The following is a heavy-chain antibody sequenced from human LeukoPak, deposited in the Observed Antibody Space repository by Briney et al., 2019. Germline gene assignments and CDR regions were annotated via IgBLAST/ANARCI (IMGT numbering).Heavy chain of an antibody. CDR2: IRSKAYGGTT. Sequence: GGSLRLSCTASGFTFGDYAMSWFRQAPGKGLEWVGFIRSKAYGGTTEYAASVKGRFTISRDDSKNSPYLQMNSLKNEDTAVYYCASQEHYYDSSGSYYWGQGTLVTVSS. D-gene: IGHD3-22*01. CDR3: ASQEHYYDSSGSYY. J-gene: IGHJ4*02. V-gene: IGHV3-49*03. CDR1: GFTFGDYA.